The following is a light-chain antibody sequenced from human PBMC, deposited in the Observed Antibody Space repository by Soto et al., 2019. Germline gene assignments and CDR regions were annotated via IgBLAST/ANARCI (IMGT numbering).Light chain of an antibody. J-gene: IGKJ1*01. CDR1: QSISSN. CDR2: GAS. V-gene: IGKV3-15*01. CDR3: QQYGFSLRT. Sequence: IVMTQSPATLSVSPGERATLSCRASQSISSNLAWYQQKPGQAPRLLIYGASTRATGIPARFSGSGSGTEFTLTISSLLSEDFAVYYCQQYGFSLRTFGQGRKVEI.